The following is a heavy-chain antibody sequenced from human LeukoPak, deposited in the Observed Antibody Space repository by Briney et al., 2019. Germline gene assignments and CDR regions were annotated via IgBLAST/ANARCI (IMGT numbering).Heavy chain of an antibody. J-gene: IGHJ6*03. CDR3: AKDHAGSQIDWEYYYHYMDV. D-gene: IGHD1-26*01. Sequence: PGGSLRLSCAASGYTFSNYWMSWVRQAPGKGLEWVAFIRYDGSNKYYADSVKGRFTISRDNSKNTLYLQMNSLRAEDTAVYYCAKDHAGSQIDWEYYYHYMDVWGKGTTVTISS. CDR2: IRYDGSNK. V-gene: IGHV3-30*02. CDR1: GYTFSNYW.